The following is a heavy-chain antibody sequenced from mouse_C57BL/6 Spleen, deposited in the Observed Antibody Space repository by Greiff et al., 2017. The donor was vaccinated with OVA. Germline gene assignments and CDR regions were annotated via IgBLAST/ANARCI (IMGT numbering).Heavy chain of an antibody. CDR2: ISSGGDYI. J-gene: IGHJ3*01. D-gene: IGHD1-1*01. CDR3: TRDENGFAY. CDR1: GFTFSSYA. Sequence: EVNVVESGEGLVKPGGSLKLSCAASGFTFSSYAMSWVRQTPETRLEWVAYISSGGDYIYYADTVKGRFTISRDNARNTLYLQMSSLKSEDTAMYYCTRDENGFAYWGQGTLVTVSA. V-gene: IGHV5-9-1*02.